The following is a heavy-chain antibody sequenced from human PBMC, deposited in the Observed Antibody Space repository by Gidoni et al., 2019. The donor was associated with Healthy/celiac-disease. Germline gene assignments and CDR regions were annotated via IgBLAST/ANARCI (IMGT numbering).Heavy chain of an antibody. D-gene: IGHD3-22*01. Sequence: QVQLVQSGAEVKKPGSSVKVSCKASGGTFSSYAISWVRQAPGQGLEWMGRIIPILGIANYAQKFQGRVTITADKSTSTAYMELSSLRSEDTAVYYCARSDYYDSSGYSNYYGMDVWGQGTTVTVSS. CDR3: ARSDYYDSSGYSNYYGMDV. V-gene: IGHV1-69*04. CDR1: GGTFSSYA. CDR2: IIPILGIA. J-gene: IGHJ6*02.